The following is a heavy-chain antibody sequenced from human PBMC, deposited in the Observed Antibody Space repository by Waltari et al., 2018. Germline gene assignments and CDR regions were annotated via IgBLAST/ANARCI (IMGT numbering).Heavy chain of an antibody. D-gene: IGHD5-18*01. CDR3: ARGRYGDTIDNDAFDI. Sequence: EVQLVESGGGLVQPGGSLRLSCAASGFTFSSYSMNWVRQAPGKGLEWVSYISSSSSTIYYADSVKGRFTISRDNAKNSLYLQMNSLRAEDTAVYYCARGRYGDTIDNDAFDIWGQGTMVTVSS. CDR1: GFTFSSYS. J-gene: IGHJ3*02. V-gene: IGHV3-48*04. CDR2: ISSSSSTI.